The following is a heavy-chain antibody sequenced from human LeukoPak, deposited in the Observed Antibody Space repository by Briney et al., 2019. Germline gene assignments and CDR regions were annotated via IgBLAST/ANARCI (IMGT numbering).Heavy chain of an antibody. V-gene: IGHV4-34*01. D-gene: IGHD1-7*01. J-gene: IGHJ5*02. Sequence: SETLSLTCAVYGGSFSGYYWSWIRQPPGKGLEWIGEINHSGSTNYNPSLKSRVTISVDTSKNQFSLKLSSVTAADTAVYYCARAPYNWNYRFDPWGQRTLVTVSS. CDR1: GGSFSGYY. CDR3: ARAPYNWNYRFDP. CDR2: INHSGST.